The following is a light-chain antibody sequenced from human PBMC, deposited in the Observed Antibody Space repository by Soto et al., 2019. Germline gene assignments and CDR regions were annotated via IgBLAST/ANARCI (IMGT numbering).Light chain of an antibody. CDR3: QQYHSSVLT. J-gene: IGKJ1*01. Sequence: EIVLTQSPATLSLSPGERATLSCRASQRVSSSYLAWYQQKPGQAPRLLIYGALNRAAGIPDRFSGSGSGTDFTLTISRLEPEDFAVYFSQQYHSSVLTFGQGTKVEIK. CDR2: GAL. CDR1: QRVSSSY. V-gene: IGKV3-20*01.